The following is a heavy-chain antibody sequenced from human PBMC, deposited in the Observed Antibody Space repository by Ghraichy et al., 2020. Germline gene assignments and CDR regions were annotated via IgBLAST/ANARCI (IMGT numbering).Heavy chain of an antibody. CDR1: GFTFSNYN. V-gene: IGHV3-48*02. CDR3: ARGLIKYNSGWYFDY. J-gene: IGHJ4*01. Sequence: GGYLRLSCAASGFTFSNYNMNWVRQAPGKGLEWVSYISSSSTTISYADSVKGRFTISRNNAENSLSLQMNSLRDEDTALYYCARGLIKYNSGWYFDYWGQGALVTVSS. CDR2: ISSSSTTI. D-gene: IGHD6-19*01.